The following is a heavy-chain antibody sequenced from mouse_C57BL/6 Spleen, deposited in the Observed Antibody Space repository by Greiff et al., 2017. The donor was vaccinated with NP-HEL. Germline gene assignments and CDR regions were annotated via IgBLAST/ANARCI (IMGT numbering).Heavy chain of an antibody. CDR3: PRGGYSNSSYYYAMDY. CDR2: IDPETGGT. J-gene: IGHJ4*01. CDR1: GYTFTDYE. V-gene: IGHV1-15*01. Sequence: QVQLKQSGAELVRPGASVTLSCKASGYTFTDYEMHWVKQTPVHGLEWIGAIDPETGGTAYNQKFKGKAILTADKSSSTAYMELRSLTSEDSAVYYCPRGGYSNSSYYYAMDYWGQGTSVTVSS. D-gene: IGHD2-5*01.